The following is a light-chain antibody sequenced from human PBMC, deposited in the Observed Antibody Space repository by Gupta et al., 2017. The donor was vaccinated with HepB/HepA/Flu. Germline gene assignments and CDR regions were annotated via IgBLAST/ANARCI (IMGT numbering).Light chain of an antibody. J-gene: IGLJ2*01. CDR2: SNN. CDR1: SSNIGSNT. Sequence: QSVLTQPPSASGTPGQGVTISCSGSSSNIGSNTVNWYQQLPGTAPKLLIYSNNQRPSGVPDRFSGSKSGTSASLAIRGLQPEDEADYYCAAWDDSLNGVDFGGGTRLTVL. CDR3: AAWDDSLNGVD. V-gene: IGLV1-44*01.